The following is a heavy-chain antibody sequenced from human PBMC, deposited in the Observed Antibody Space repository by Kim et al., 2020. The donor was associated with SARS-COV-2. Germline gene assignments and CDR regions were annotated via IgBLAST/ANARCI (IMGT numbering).Heavy chain of an antibody. Sequence: SETLSLTCAVYGGSFSGYYWSWIRQPPGKGLEWSGEINHSGSTNYNPSLKSRVTISVDTSKNQFSLKLSSVTAADTAVYYCARGTYDFWSGYYKAFDYWGQGTLVTVSS. J-gene: IGHJ4*02. CDR2: INHSGST. V-gene: IGHV4-34*01. CDR3: ARGTYDFWSGYYKAFDY. CDR1: GGSFSGYY. D-gene: IGHD3-3*01.